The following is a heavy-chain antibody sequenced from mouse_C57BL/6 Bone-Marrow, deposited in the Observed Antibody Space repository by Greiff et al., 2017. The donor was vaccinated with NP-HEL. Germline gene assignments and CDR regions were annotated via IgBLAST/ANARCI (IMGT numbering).Heavy chain of an antibody. CDR2: IVPGSGST. D-gene: IGHD3-3*01. CDR3: ARLRWAADY. CDR1: GYTFTGYW. V-gene: IGHV1-9*01. Sequence: VQLQQSGAELLKPGASVKLSCKATGYTFTGYWIEWVKQRPGHGLEWIGEIVPGSGSTNYTEKFKGKATFTADTSSNTAYMQLSSLTTEDSAIYYCARLRWAADYWGQGTTLTVSS. J-gene: IGHJ2*01.